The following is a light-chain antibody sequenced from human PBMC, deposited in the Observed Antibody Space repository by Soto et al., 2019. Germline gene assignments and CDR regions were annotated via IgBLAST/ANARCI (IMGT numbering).Light chain of an antibody. CDR2: DAS. Sequence: DIQMTQSPSSLSASVGDRVTITSRASQSISINLNWYQQRPGKAPKLMIYDASSLQSGVSSRFSGSGSGTDFTLTISDLQPEDFATYYCQQSYTTLFTFGPGTKVDIK. CDR1: QSISIN. CDR3: QQSYTTLFT. V-gene: IGKV1-39*01. J-gene: IGKJ3*01.